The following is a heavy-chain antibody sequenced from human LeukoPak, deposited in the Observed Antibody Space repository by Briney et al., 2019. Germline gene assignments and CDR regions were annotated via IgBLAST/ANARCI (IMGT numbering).Heavy chain of an antibody. CDR3: ARAAILTGYYADYNWFDP. V-gene: IGHV1-8*01. D-gene: IGHD3-9*01. Sequence: ASVNVSFKASGYTFTSYDINWVRQAPGQGREGMGWMNPNSGNTGYAQKFQGRVTITRNTSITTAYMELSSLRSEDTAVYYCARAAILTGYYADYNWFDPWGQGTLVTVSS. CDR2: MNPNSGNT. J-gene: IGHJ5*02. CDR1: GYTFTSYD.